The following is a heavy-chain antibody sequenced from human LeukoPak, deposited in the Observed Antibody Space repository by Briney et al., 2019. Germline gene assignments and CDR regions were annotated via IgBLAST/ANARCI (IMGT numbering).Heavy chain of an antibody. CDR3: ARGLPSIYCSGGSCYKGGFEY. D-gene: IGHD2-15*01. CDR2: ISSSSSYI. CDR1: GFTFSSYS. J-gene: IGHJ4*02. Sequence: GGSLRLSCAASGFTFSSYSMNWVRQAPGKGLEWVSSISSSSSYIYYADSVKGRFTISRDNAKNSLYLQMNSLRAEDTAVYYCARGLPSIYCSGGSCYKGGFEYWGQGTLVTVSS. V-gene: IGHV3-21*01.